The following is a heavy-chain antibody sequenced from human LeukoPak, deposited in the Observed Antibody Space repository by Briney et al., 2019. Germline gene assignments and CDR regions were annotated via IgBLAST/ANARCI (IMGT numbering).Heavy chain of an antibody. D-gene: IGHD3-10*02. CDR1: GGSISSYY. CDR2: IYYSGST. CDR3: AVRGTYSEFDY. V-gene: IGHV4-59*01. J-gene: IGHJ4*02. Sequence: SETLSLTCTVSGGSISSYYWSWIRQPPGKGLEWIGYIYYSGSTNYNPSLKSRVTISVDTSKNQFSLKLSSVTAADTAVYYCAVRGTYSEFDYWGQGTLVTVSS.